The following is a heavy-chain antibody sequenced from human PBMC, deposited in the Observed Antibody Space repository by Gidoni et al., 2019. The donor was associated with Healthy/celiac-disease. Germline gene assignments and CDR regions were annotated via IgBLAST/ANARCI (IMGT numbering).Heavy chain of an antibody. J-gene: IGHJ6*02. CDR1: GFNFADYA. Sequence: EVQLVESGGGLVQRGRSLRLSWEASGFNFADYAMHWVRQAPGEGLEWVSGIIWNSGSIGYADSVKGRFTISRDNAKNSLYLQMNSLRAEDTALYYCAARGYYDILTGRSDDYGMDVWGQGTTVTVSS. CDR3: AARGYYDILTGRSDDYGMDV. D-gene: IGHD3-9*01. CDR2: IIWNSGSI. V-gene: IGHV3-9*01.